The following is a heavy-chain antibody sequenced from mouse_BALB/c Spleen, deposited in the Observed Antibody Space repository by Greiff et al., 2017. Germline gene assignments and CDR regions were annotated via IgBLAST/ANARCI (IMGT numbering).Heavy chain of an antibody. Sequence: EVKLMESGGGLVKPGGSLKLSCAASGFTFSSYAMSWVRQTPEKRLEWVASISSGGSTYYPDSVKGRFTISRDNARNILYLQMSSLRSEDTAMYYCARGRDYDAYWGQGTLVTVSA. CDR3: ARGRDYDAY. V-gene: IGHV5-6-5*01. D-gene: IGHD2-4*01. J-gene: IGHJ3*01. CDR1: GFTFSSYA. CDR2: ISSGGST.